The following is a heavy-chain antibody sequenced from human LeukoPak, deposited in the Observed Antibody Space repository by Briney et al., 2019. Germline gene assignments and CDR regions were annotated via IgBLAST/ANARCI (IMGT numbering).Heavy chain of an antibody. CDR3: ARDRLPALRFLEEYYFDY. D-gene: IGHD3-3*01. CDR1: GYTFTGYY. J-gene: IGHJ4*02. V-gene: IGHV1-2*02. CDR2: INPNSGGT. Sequence: ASVTVSCKASGYTFTGYYMHWVRQAPGQGLEWMGWINPNSGGTNYAQKFQGRVTMTRDTSISTAYMELSRLRSDDTAVYYCARDRLPALRFLEEYYFDYWGQGTLVTVSS.